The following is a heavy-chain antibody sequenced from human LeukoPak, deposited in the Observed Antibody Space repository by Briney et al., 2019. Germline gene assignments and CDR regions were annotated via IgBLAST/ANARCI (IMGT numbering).Heavy chain of an antibody. Sequence: SVKVSCKASGGTFSSYAISWVRQAPGQGLEWMGGIIPIFGTANYAQKFQGRVTITADKSTSTAYMELSSLRSEDTAVYYCARALWFGELAFDYWGQGTLVTVSS. CDR3: ARALWFGELAFDY. CDR2: IIPIFGTA. CDR1: GGTFSSYA. V-gene: IGHV1-69*06. D-gene: IGHD3-10*01. J-gene: IGHJ4*02.